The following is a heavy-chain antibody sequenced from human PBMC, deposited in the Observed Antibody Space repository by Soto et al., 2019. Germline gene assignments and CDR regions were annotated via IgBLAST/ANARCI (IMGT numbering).Heavy chain of an antibody. CDR1: GYTFTSYA. Sequence: ASVKVSCKASGYTFTSYAMHWVRQAPGQRLEWMGWINAGNGNTKYSQKFQGRVTITRDTSASTAYMELSSLRSEDTAVYYCARVGLSVSTFRPWGQGTLVTVSS. J-gene: IGHJ5*02. D-gene: IGHD3-10*01. CDR2: INAGNGNT. CDR3: ARVGLSVSTFRP. V-gene: IGHV1-3*01.